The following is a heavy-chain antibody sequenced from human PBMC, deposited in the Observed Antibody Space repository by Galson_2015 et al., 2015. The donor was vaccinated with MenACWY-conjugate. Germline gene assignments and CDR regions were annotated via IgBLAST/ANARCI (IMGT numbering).Heavy chain of an antibody. CDR3: ATAGNYRFDM. D-gene: IGHD1-1*01. CDR2: IRDIGNDK. J-gene: IGHJ3*02. V-gene: IGHV3-30*02. Sequence: SLRLSCAASGFTFSRNGMHWVRQSPGKGLEWVAWIRDIGNDKSYADSVTGRFTISRDNSKSTVSLQMNNLRAEDTAVYYCATAGNYRFDMWGQGTMVTVSS. CDR1: GFTFSRNG.